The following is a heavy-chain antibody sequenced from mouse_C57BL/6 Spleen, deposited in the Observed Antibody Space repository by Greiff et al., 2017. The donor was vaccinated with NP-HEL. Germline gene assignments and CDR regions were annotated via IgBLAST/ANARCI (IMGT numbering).Heavy chain of an antibody. V-gene: IGHV1-81*01. CDR3: ARRDYGSSYDLYFDV. CDR1: GYTFTSYG. CDR2: IYPRSGNT. J-gene: IGHJ1*03. D-gene: IGHD1-1*01. Sequence: VQLQQSGAELARPGASVKLSCKASGYTFTSYGISWVKQRTGQGLEWIGEIYPRSGNTYYNEKFKGKATLTADKSSSTAYMELRSLTSEDSAVYFCARRDYGSSYDLYFDVWGTGTTVTVSS.